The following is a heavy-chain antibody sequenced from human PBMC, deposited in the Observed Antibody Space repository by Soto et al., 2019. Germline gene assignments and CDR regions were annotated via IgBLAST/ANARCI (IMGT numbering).Heavy chain of an antibody. CDR1: GGSISSSSYY. V-gene: IGHV4-39*01. CDR3: GLLMITFGGAPYYFDY. Sequence: SETLSLTCTVSGGSISSSSYYWGWIRRPPGKGLEWIGSIYYSGSTYYNPSLKSRVTISVDTSKNQFSLKLSSVTAADMAVYYCGLLMITFGGAPYYFDYWGQGTLVTVSS. CDR2: IYYSGST. D-gene: IGHD3-16*01. J-gene: IGHJ4*02.